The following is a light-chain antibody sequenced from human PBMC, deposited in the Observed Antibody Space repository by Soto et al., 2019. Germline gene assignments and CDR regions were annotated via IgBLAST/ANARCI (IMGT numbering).Light chain of an antibody. CDR3: QQYETSPRT. J-gene: IGKJ1*01. Sequence: EIVLTQSPGTLSLSPGERATFSCRASQSIDSAYLAWYQQKPGQAPRLLIYATSSRATGIPDRFSGSGSGTDFTLTISRLEPEDFAVYFCQQYETSPRTFGQGTKVVIK. CDR1: QSIDSAY. V-gene: IGKV3-20*01. CDR2: ATS.